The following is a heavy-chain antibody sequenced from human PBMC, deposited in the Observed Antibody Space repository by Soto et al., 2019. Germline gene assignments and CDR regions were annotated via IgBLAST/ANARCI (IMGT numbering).Heavy chain of an antibody. CDR1: SDSVSSSSYT. V-gene: IGHV4-39*01. CDR2: IYSSGST. D-gene: IGHD3-22*01. J-gene: IGHJ4*02. Sequence: SETLSLTCTVSSDSVSSSSYTWGWIRQPPGKGPEWIGSIYSSGSTYYNPSLNSRVTVSVDTSKNQFSLKLSSVTAADTAVYYCAISYYYDSRGYYPVDYWGQGTLVTVSS. CDR3: AISYYYDSRGYYPVDY.